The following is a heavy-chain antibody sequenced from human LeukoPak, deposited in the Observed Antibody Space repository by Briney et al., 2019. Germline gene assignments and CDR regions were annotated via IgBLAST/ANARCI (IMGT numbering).Heavy chain of an antibody. CDR2: ISGSGGST. Sequence: GGTLRLPCEASGFTFSSFGMSGARQAPGRGLEGVSAISGSGGSTYYADSVKGRFTISRDNSKNTLYLQMNSLRAEDTAVYYCAKVGATLLHFDYWGQGTLVTVSS. J-gene: IGHJ4*02. V-gene: IGHV3-23*01. CDR1: GFTFSSFG. CDR3: AKVGATLLHFDY. D-gene: IGHD1-26*01.